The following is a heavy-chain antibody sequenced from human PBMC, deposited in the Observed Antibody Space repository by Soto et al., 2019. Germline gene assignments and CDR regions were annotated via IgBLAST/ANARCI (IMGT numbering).Heavy chain of an antibody. CDR1: GYSISSSNW. D-gene: IGHD3-3*01. CDR2: IYYSGST. V-gene: IGHV4-28*01. Sequence: SETLSLTCAVSGYSISSSNWWGWIRQPPGKGLEWIGYIYYSGSTYYNPSLKSRVTMSVDTSKNQFSLKLSSVTAVDTAVYYCARNGGGFLDYMDVWGQGTTVTVS. CDR3: ARNGGGFLDYMDV. J-gene: IGHJ6*02.